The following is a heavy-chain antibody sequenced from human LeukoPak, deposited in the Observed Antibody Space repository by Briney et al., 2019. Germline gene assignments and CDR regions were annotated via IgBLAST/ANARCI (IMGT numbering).Heavy chain of an antibody. CDR3: AKDKDIVVVPAAMINGLYFDY. V-gene: IGHV3-23*01. CDR1: GFTFNRNA. J-gene: IGHJ4*02. D-gene: IGHD2-2*01. Sequence: GGSLRLSCAASGFTFNRNAISWVRQAPGKGLEWVSTIGGSGDKTFYADSVKGRFTISRDNSKNTLYLQMNSLRAEDTAVYYCAKDKDIVVVPAAMINGLYFDYWGQGTLVTVSS. CDR2: IGGSGDKT.